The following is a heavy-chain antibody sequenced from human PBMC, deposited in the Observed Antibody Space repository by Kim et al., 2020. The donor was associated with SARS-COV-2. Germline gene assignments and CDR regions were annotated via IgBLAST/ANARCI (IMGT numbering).Heavy chain of an antibody. D-gene: IGHD6-13*01. V-gene: IGHV3-7*03. CDR3: AGAEQQLGPLDY. J-gene: IGHJ4*02. Sequence: YEVDSVKGRYTISRDNAKNSLYLQMNSLRAEDTAVYYCAGAEQQLGPLDYWGQGTLVTVSS.